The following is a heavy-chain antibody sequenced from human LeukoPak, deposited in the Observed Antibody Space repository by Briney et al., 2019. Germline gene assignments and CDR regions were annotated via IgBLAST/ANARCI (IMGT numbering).Heavy chain of an antibody. J-gene: IGHJ6*03. CDR1: GYTFTSYG. CDR2: ISAYNGNT. CDR3: AATVNYYYYMDV. Sequence: ASVKVSRKASGYTFTSYGISWVRQAPGQGLEWMGWISAYNGNTNYAQKLQGRVTMTTDTSTSTAYMELRSLRSDDMAVYYCAATVNYYYYMDVWGKGTTVTVSS. V-gene: IGHV1-18*03. D-gene: IGHD4-11*01.